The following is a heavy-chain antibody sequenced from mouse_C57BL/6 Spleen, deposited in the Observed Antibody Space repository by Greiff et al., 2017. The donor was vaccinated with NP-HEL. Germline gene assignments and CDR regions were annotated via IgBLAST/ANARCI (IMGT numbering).Heavy chain of an antibody. CDR2: ISDGGSYT. J-gene: IGHJ2*01. CDR1: GFTFSSYA. D-gene: IGHD1-1*01. CDR3: ARQPPLLLRGYYFDY. Sequence: EVMLVESGGGLVKPGGSLKLSCAASGFTFSSYAMSWVRQTPEKRLEWVATISDGGSYTYYPDNVKGRFTISRDNAKNNLYLQMSHLKSEDTAMYYCARQPPLLLRGYYFDYWGQGTTLTVSS. V-gene: IGHV5-4*03.